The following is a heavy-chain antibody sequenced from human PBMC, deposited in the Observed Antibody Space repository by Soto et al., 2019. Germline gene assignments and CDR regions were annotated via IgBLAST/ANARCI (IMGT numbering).Heavy chain of an antibody. Sequence: PAASVKVSCTASGYSFTDYHIHWVRQAPGQGLEWLGRINPKSGGTSTAQKFQGWVTMTTDTSISTASMELTRLTSDDTAIYYCARGDSTDCSNGVCSFFYNHDMDVWGQGTTVTVSS. V-gene: IGHV1-2*04. CDR1: GYSFTDYH. CDR3: ARGDSTDCSNGVCSFFYNHDMDV. J-gene: IGHJ6*02. D-gene: IGHD2-8*01. CDR2: INPKSGGT.